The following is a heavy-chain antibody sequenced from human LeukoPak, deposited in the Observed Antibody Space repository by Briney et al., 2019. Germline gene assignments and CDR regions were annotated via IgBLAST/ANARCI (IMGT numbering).Heavy chain of an antibody. CDR3: AKLVADSSSWYFLDYYYGMDV. D-gene: IGHD6-13*01. J-gene: IGHJ6*02. Sequence: PGGSLRLSCAASGFTFSSYGMHWVRQAPGKGLDWVAFIRYDGSNKYYADSVKGRFTISRDNSKNTLYLQMNSLRAEDTAVYYCAKLVADSSSWYFLDYYYGMDVWGQGTTVTVSS. CDR1: GFTFSSYG. V-gene: IGHV3-30*02. CDR2: IRYDGSNK.